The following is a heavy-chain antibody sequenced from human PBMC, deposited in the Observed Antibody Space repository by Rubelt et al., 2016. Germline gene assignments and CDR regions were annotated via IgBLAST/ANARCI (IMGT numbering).Heavy chain of an antibody. D-gene: IGHD3-3*01. Sequence: QVQLVQSGAEVKKPGASVKVSCKASGYTFTRYDINWVRQATGQGLEWKGWMNPNSGNTGYAQKFKGRVTMTRNTSISTAYMELSSLRSEDTAVYYCARMVNDFWSGYHNWFDPWGQGTLVTVSS. J-gene: IGHJ5*02. CDR3: ARMVNDFWSGYHNWFDP. CDR2: MNPNSGNT. V-gene: IGHV1-8*01. CDR1: GYTFTRYD.